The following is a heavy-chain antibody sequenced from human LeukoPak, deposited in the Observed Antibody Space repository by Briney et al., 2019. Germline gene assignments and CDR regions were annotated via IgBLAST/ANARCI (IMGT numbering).Heavy chain of an antibody. CDR3: ARPAGDDFWSGQGWFDP. Sequence: PSETLSLTCTVSGGSISSSSYYWGWIRQPPGKGLEWIGSIYYSGSTYYNPSLKSRVTISVDTSKNQFSLKLSSVTAADKAVYYCARPAGDDFWSGQGWFDPWGQGTLVTVSS. CDR2: IYYSGST. CDR1: GGSISSSSYY. J-gene: IGHJ5*02. V-gene: IGHV4-39*01. D-gene: IGHD3-3*01.